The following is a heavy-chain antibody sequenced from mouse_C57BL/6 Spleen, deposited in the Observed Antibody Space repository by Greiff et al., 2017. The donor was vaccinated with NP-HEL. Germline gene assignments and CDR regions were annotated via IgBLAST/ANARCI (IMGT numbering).Heavy chain of an antibody. D-gene: IGHD3-2*02. CDR1: GYTFTSYW. J-gene: IGHJ3*01. Sequence: QVQLQQSGAELVKPGASVKLSCKASGYTFTSYWMQWVKQRPGQGLEWIGEIDPSDSYTNYNQKFKGKATLTVDTSSSTAYMQLSSLTSEDSAVYYCARKDTPAQAAWFAYWGQGTLVTVSA. V-gene: IGHV1-50*01. CDR3: ARKDTPAQAAWFAY. CDR2: IDPSDSYT.